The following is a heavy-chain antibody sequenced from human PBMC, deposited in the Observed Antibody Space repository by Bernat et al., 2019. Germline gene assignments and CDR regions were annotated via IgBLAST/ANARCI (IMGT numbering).Heavy chain of an antibody. V-gene: IGHV3-11*05. CDR2: ISSSSSYT. J-gene: IGHJ6*03. D-gene: IGHD6-13*01. Sequence: QVQLVESGGGLVKPGGSLRLSCAASGFTFSDYYMSWIRQAPGKGLEWVSYISSSSSYTNYADSVKGRFTISRDNAKNSLYLQMNSLRAEDTAVYYCARNEGGSSSWYVPGRYYYYYMDVWGKGTTVTVSS. CDR1: GFTFSDYY. CDR3: ARNEGGSSSWYVPGRYYYYYMDV.